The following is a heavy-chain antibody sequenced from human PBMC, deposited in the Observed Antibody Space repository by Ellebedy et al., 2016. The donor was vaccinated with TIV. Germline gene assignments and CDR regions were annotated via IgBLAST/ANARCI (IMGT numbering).Heavy chain of an antibody. CDR1: GYTFTANY. CDR3: ASVPSAGADF. J-gene: IGHJ4*02. V-gene: IGHV1-2*02. CDR2: INPNSGGT. Sequence: ASVKVSCKASGYTFTANYMHWVRQAPGQGLEWMGWINPNSGGTNYAQTFQGRVTMTSDTSISTAYMELSSLRSEDTAVYFCASVPSAGADFWGQGTLVTVSS. D-gene: IGHD4-17*01.